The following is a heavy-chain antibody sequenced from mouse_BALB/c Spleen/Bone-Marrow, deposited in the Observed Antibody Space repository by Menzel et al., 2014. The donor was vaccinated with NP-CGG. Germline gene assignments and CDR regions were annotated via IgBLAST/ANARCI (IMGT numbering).Heavy chain of an antibody. CDR1: GFNIKDTY. CDR3: ARYYYGSSLFDY. V-gene: IGHV14-3*02. Sequence: DVKLQESGAELVKPGASVKLSCTASGFNIKDTYMHWVKQRPEQGLEWIGRIDPANGNTKYDPKFQGKATITADTSSNTAYLQLSSLTSEDTAVYYCARYYYGSSLFDYWGQGPTLKVSS. D-gene: IGHD1-1*01. J-gene: IGHJ2*01. CDR2: IDPANGNT.